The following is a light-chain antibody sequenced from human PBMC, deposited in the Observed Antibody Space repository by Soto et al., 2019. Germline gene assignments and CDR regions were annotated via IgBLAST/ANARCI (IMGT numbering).Light chain of an antibody. CDR3: QQYNDWPRT. J-gene: IGKJ1*01. V-gene: IGKV3-15*01. CDR1: QSGGTY. Sequence: EIVMTQSPATLSVAPGETATLACRASQSGGTYLAWSQQKPGQAPRLLIYGASTRAAGISPRFSGGGSGTEFTITISSLQSEDFAVYYCQQYNDWPRTFGQGTQVGIK. CDR2: GAS.